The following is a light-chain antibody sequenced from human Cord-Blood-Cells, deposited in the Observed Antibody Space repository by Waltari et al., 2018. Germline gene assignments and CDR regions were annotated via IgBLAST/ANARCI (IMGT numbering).Light chain of an antibody. CDR1: SNNVGNQG. V-gene: IGLV10-54*01. CDR3: SAWDSSLSAWV. CDR2: RNN. J-gene: IGLJ3*02. Sequence: QAGLTQPPSVSKGLRQTATLTCTGNSNNVGNQGAACLQQHQGHPPKRLSYRNNNRPSGISERLSASRSGNTASLTITGLQPEDEADYYCSAWDSSLSAWVFGGGTKLTVL.